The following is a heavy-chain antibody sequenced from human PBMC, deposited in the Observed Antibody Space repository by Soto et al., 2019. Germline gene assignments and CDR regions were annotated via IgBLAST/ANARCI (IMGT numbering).Heavy chain of an antibody. V-gene: IGHV3-23*01. CDR3: AKRITFGGVIQQDAFDI. J-gene: IGHJ3*02. Sequence: GSLRLSCAASGFTFSSYAMSWVRQAPGKGLEWVSAISGSGGSTYYADSVKGRFTISRDNSKNTLYLQMNSLRAEDTAVYYCAKRITFGGVIQQDAFDIWGQGTMVTVSS. CDR1: GFTFSSYA. CDR2: ISGSGGST. D-gene: IGHD3-16*02.